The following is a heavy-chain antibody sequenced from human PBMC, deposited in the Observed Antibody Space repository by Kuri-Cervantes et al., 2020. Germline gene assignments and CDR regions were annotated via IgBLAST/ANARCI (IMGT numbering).Heavy chain of an antibody. CDR3: ARVSCAGGSCYQYYFDY. J-gene: IGHJ4*02. Sequence: SETLSLTCTVSGYSISSGYYWGWIRQPPGKGLEWIGSIYHSGSTYYNPSLKSRVTISVDKSKNQFSLKLSSVTAADTAVYYCARVSCAGGSCYQYYFDYWGQGTLVTVSS. CDR1: GYSISSGYY. CDR2: IYHSGST. D-gene: IGHD2-15*01. V-gene: IGHV4-38-2*02.